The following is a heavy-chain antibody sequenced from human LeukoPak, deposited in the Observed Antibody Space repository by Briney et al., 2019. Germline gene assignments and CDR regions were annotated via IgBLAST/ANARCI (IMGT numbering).Heavy chain of an antibody. CDR1: GFSLSTRGVG. J-gene: IGHJ4*02. CDR2: IYWDDDR. V-gene: IGHV2-5*02. D-gene: IGHD3-22*01. CDR3: AHRKNYYDSSVFDN. Sequence: SGPTLVHPTQTLTLTCTFSGFSLSTRGVGVGWIRQPPGRALEWLPLIYWDDDRRYSPSLKSRLTITKDTSKNQVVLTMTNMDPVDTATYFCAHRKNYYDSSVFDNWGQGTLVTVSS.